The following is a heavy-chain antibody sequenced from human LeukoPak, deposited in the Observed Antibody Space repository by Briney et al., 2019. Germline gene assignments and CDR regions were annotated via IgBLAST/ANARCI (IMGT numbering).Heavy chain of an antibody. CDR1: GGSISSGDYY. CDR3: ASRNSGSYSQLDY. Sequence: SQTLSLTCTVSGGSISSGDYYWSWIRQPPGKGLEWVGYIYYSGSTYYNPSLKSRVTISVDTSKNQFSLRLSSVTAADTAVYYCASRNSGSYSQLDYWGQGTLVTVSS. D-gene: IGHD3-10*01. J-gene: IGHJ4*02. CDR2: IYYSGST. V-gene: IGHV4-30-4*08.